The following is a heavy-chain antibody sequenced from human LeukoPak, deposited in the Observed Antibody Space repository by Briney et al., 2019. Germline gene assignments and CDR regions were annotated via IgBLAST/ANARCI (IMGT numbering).Heavy chain of an antibody. V-gene: IGHV1-18*01. CDR3: ARDRRSWVSYRYPGGY. CDR1: GYTFTSYG. D-gene: IGHD3-16*02. CDR2: ISAYNGNT. Sequence: AASVKVSCKASGYTFTSYGISWVRQAPGQGLEWMGWISAYNGNTNYAQKLQGRVTMTTDTSTSTAYMELRSLRSDDTAVCYCARDRRSWVSYRYPGGYWGQGTLVTVSS. J-gene: IGHJ4*02.